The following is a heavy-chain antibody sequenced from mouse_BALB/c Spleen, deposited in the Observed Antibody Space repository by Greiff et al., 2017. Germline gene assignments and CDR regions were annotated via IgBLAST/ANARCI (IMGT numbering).Heavy chain of an antibody. CDR1: EYEFPSHD. Sequence: DVKLVESGGGLVQPGESLKLSCESNEYEFPSHDMSWVRKTPEKRLELVAAINSDGGSTYYPDTMERRFIISRDNTKKTLYLQMSSLRSEDTALYYCARQKYGNHGAMDYWGQGTSVTVSS. D-gene: IGHD2-10*02. CDR3: ARQKYGNHGAMDY. J-gene: IGHJ4*01. CDR2: INSDGGST. V-gene: IGHV5-2*01.